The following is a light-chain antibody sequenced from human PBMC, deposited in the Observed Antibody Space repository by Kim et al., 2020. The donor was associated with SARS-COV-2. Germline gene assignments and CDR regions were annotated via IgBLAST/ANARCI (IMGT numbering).Light chain of an antibody. V-gene: IGKV3-15*01. CDR1: QSVGSN. CDR3: QQYDDWPPWT. Sequence: PGERATRSCRASQSVGSNVAGYQQKPGQAPRLLIYGASTRATDIPARFSGSGSGTEFTLTISSLQSEDLADCFCQQYDDWPPWTFGQGTKVDIK. CDR2: GAS. J-gene: IGKJ1*01.